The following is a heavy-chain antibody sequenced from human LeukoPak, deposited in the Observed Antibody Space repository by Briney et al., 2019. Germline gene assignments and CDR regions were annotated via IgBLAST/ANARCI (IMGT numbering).Heavy chain of an antibody. CDR1: GFTFSSYT. CDR2: ISYDGRNK. V-gene: IGHV3-30-3*01. CDR3: AIDPNWGTHS. D-gene: IGHD7-27*01. J-gene: IGHJ4*02. Sequence: GGSLRLSCAASGFTFSSYTMHWVRQAPGKGLEWVALISYDGRNKYYADSVKGRFTISRDNSKNALYLQMNSLRVEDTAVYYCAIDPNWGTHSWGQGVLVTVSS.